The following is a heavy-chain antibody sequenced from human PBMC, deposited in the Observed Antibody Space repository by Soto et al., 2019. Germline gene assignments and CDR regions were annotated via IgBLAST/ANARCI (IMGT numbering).Heavy chain of an antibody. V-gene: IGHV4-34*01. CDR1: GGSFSGYY. D-gene: IGHD3-16*02. CDR2: INHSGST. CDR3: ARAIGGVIVPKRLYYFDY. Sequence: SETLSLTCAVYGGSFSGYYWSWIRQPPGKGLEWIGEINHSGSTNYNPSLKSRVTISVDTSKNQFSLKLSSVTAADTAVYYCARAIGGVIVPKRLYYFDYWGQGTLVTSPQ. J-gene: IGHJ4*02.